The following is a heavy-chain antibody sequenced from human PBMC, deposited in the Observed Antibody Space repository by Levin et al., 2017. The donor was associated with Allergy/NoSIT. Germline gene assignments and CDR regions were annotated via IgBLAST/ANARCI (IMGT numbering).Heavy chain of an antibody. Sequence: GESLKISCAASGFTFSGSAMHWVRQASGKRLEWVGRIKTQANNYATSYAESVKGRFTISRDDSKNTTFLQIKSLKSEDTAVYYCTREIPEYYDILAGYSVREFYFDYWGPGTLVTVSS. CDR3: TREIPEYYDILAGYSVREFYFDY. CDR2: IKTQANNYAT. D-gene: IGHD3-9*01. J-gene: IGHJ4*02. V-gene: IGHV3-73*01. CDR1: GFTFSGSA.